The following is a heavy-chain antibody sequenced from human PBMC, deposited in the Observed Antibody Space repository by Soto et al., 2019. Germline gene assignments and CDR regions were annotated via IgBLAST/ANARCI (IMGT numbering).Heavy chain of an antibody. CDR2: IYWDDDK. CDR3: AHHPYYGLGSYSFDY. D-gene: IGHD3-10*01. J-gene: IGHJ4*02. CDR1: GFSLTTSGVG. V-gene: IGHV2-5*02. Sequence: QITLKESGPTLVRPTQTLTLTYTFSGFSLTTSGVGVGWIRRPPGKALEWLAVIYWDDDKRYSSSLKSRLTITKDTSKNQVVLTMTNMDPVDTATYYCAHHPYYGLGSYSFDYWGQGTLVTVSS.